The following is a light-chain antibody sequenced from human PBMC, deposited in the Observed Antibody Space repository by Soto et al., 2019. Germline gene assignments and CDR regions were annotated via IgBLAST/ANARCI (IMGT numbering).Light chain of an antibody. CDR3: QQYNIYST. CDR1: QSIGSW. J-gene: IGKJ1*01. Sequence: DIQMTQSPSTLSASVGDRVTITGRASQSIGSWLAWYQQKPGKAPKLLNYDDSSLESGLPSRFSGGGSGTEFTLTISSLQPDDFATYFCQQYNIYSTVGQGTKVDIK. CDR2: DDS. V-gene: IGKV1-5*01.